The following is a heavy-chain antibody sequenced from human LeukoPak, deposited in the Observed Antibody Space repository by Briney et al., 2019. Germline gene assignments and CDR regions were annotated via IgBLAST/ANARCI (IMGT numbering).Heavy chain of an antibody. J-gene: IGHJ6*02. CDR2: IYSGGST. Sequence: GGSLRLSCAASGFTVSSNYMSWVRQAPGKGLEWVSVIYSGGSTYYADSVKGRFTISRHNSKNTLYLQMNSLRAEDTAVYYCAREKPPVAGNAWGYYYYYGMDVWGQGTTVTVSS. CDR3: AREKPPVAGNAWGYYYYYGMDV. V-gene: IGHV3-53*04. CDR1: GFTVSSNY. D-gene: IGHD6-19*01.